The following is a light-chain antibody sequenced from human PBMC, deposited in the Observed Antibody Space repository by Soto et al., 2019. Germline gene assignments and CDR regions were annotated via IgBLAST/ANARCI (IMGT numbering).Light chain of an antibody. CDR1: QSISSY. CDR3: QQFHISRT. CDR2: AAY. Sequence: DIQMTQSPSSLSASVGDRVTITCRASQSISSYLNWYQQKPGKAPKLLIYAAYSLQSGVPSRFSGSGSGTDFTLTISSLQPEDFATYYCQQFHISRTFGQGTKVDIK. J-gene: IGKJ1*01. V-gene: IGKV1-39*01.